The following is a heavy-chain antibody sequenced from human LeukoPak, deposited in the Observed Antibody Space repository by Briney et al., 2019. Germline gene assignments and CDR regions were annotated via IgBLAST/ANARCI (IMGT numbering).Heavy chain of an antibody. D-gene: IGHD5-24*01. J-gene: IGHJ4*02. CDR2: ICYTGIS. CDR1: GDSISSYY. Sequence: PSETLSLTCSVSGDSISSYYWSWIRQPPGKELEWIGNICYTGISNYNPSLKSRVTISVDTSKNQFSLKLSSVTAADTAVYYCARGRWLSHWGQGILVTVSS. V-gene: IGHV4-59*01. CDR3: ARGRWLSH.